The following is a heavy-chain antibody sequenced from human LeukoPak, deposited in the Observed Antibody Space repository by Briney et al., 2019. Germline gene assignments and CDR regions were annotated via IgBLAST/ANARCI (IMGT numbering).Heavy chain of an antibody. V-gene: IGHV5-51*01. J-gene: IGHJ3*02. Sequence: GGSLRLSCAASGFTFTNYWIAWVRQMPGKGLEWMGIIYPGDSDTRYSPSFQGQVTISADKSISTAYLQWSSLKASDTAMYYCARRKRTGDLGRGAFDIWGQGTMVTVSS. CDR3: ARRKRTGDLGRGAFDI. CDR1: GFTFTNYW. CDR2: IYPGDSDT. D-gene: IGHD7-27*01.